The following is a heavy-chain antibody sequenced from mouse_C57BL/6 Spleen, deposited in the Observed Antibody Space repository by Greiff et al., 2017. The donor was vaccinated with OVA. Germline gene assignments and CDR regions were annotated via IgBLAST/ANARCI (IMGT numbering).Heavy chain of an antibody. CDR3: ARTYYGYDDAMDY. V-gene: IGHV5-17*01. Sequence: EVHLVESGGGLVKPGGSLKLSCAASGFTFSDYGMHWVRQAPEKGLEWVAYISSGSSTIYYADTVKGRFTISRDNAKNTLFLQMTSLRSEDTAMYYCARTYYGYDDAMDYWGQGTSVTVSS. J-gene: IGHJ4*01. CDR1: GFTFSDYG. D-gene: IGHD2-9*01. CDR2: ISSGSSTI.